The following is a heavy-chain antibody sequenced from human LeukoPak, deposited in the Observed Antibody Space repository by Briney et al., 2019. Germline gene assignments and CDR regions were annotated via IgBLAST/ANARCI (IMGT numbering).Heavy chain of an antibody. Sequence: SETLSLTCTVSGGSISSSSYYWGWIRQPPGKGLEWIGSIYYSGSTYYNPSLKSRVTISVDTSKNQFSLKLSSVTAADTAVYYCARDLRVSSSWYYFDYWGQGTLVTVSS. V-gene: IGHV4-39*07. D-gene: IGHD6-13*01. CDR1: GGSISSSSYY. CDR2: IYYSGST. J-gene: IGHJ4*02. CDR3: ARDLRVSSSWYYFDY.